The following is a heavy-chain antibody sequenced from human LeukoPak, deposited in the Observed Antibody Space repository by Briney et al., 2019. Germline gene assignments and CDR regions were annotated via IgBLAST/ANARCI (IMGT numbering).Heavy chain of an antibody. V-gene: IGHV4-34*01. CDR2: INHSGST. Sequence: SETLSLTCAVYGGSFSGYYWSWIRQPPGKGLEWIGEINHSGSTNYNPSLKSRVTISVDTSKNQFSLKLSSVTAADTAVYYCARARWGNPAYWGQGTLVTVSS. D-gene: IGHD7-27*01. CDR1: GGSFSGYY. CDR3: ARARWGNPAY. J-gene: IGHJ4*02.